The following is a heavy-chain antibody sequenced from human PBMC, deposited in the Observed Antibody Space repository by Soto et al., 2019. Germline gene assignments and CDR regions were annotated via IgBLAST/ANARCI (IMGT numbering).Heavy chain of an antibody. J-gene: IGHJ4*02. CDR3: ARHSTLAY. Sequence: ASVKVSCKASGYTFTSLYMHWVRQAPGQGLEWMGIINPSGGGTAYTQKFQGRVTMTRDTSTSTVYMELSSLRSEDTAVYYCARHSTLAYWGQGTLVTVSS. CDR2: INPSGGGT. V-gene: IGHV1-46*01. CDR1: GYTFTSLY.